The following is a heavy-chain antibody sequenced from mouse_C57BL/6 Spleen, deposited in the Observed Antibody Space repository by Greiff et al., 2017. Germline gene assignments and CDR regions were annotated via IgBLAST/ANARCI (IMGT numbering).Heavy chain of an antibody. V-gene: IGHV1-26*01. CDR2: INPNNGGT. J-gene: IGHJ4*01. CDR1: GYTFTDYY. D-gene: IGHD1-1*01. CDR3: AKGLRYYAMDY. Sequence: VQLQQSGPELVKPGASVKISCKASGYTFTDYYMNWVKQSHGKSLEWIGDINPNNGGTSYNQKFKGKATLTVDKSSSTAYMELRSLTSEDSAVYYCAKGLRYYAMDYWGQGTSVTVSS.